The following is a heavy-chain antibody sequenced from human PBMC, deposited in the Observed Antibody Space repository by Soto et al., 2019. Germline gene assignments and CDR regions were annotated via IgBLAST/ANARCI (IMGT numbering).Heavy chain of an antibody. V-gene: IGHV4-59*01. CDR3: ARRRGYCSGGSCYNWFDP. CDR2: ICYSGST. J-gene: IGHJ5*02. CDR1: GGSISSYY. D-gene: IGHD2-15*01. Sequence: TSETLSLTCTVSGGSISSYYWSWIRQPPGKGLEWIGYICYSGSTNYNPSLKSRVTISVDTSKNQFSLKLSSVTAADTAVYYCARRRGYCSGGSCYNWFDPWGQGTLVTVSS.